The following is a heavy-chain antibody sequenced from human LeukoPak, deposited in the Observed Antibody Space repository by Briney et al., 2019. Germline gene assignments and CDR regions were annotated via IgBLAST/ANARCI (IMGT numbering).Heavy chain of an antibody. CDR1: GVSISSSSYY. D-gene: IGHD5-18*01. CDR2: IYYSGST. CDR3: ARQLWHQRCYFDY. V-gene: IGHV4-39*01. Sequence: SETLSLTCTVSGVSISSSSYYWGWIRQPPGKGLEWIGSIYYSGSTYYNPSLKSRVTISVDTSKNQFSLKLSSVTAADTAVYYCARQLWHQRCYFDYWGQGTLVTVSS. J-gene: IGHJ4*02.